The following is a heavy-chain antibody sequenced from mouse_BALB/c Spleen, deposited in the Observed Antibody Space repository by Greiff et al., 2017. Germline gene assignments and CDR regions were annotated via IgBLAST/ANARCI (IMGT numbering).Heavy chain of an antibody. CDR1: GFTFSSYA. V-gene: IGHV5-9-4*01. Sequence: EVMLVESGGGLVKPGGSLKLSCAASGFTFSSYAMSWVRQSPEKRLEWVAEISSGGSYTYYPDTVTGRFTISRHNAKNTLYLEMSSLRSEDTAMYYCARSWDDYAMDYWGQGTSVTVSS. CDR2: ISSGGSYT. J-gene: IGHJ4*01. CDR3: ARSWDDYAMDY. D-gene: IGHD4-1*01.